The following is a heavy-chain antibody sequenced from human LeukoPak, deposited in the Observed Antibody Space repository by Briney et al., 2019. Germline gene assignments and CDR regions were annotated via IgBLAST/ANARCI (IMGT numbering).Heavy chain of an antibody. Sequence: GGSLRLSCAASGFTFSGNYMSWIRQAPGKGLEWVSIIYSGGSTYYGDSVKGRFTISRDNSKNTLYLQMNSLRAEDTAVYYCARGYDFWSGYLSYWGQGTLATVSS. V-gene: IGHV3-53*01. CDR3: ARGYDFWSGYLSY. D-gene: IGHD3-3*01. CDR1: GFTFSGNY. CDR2: IYSGGST. J-gene: IGHJ4*02.